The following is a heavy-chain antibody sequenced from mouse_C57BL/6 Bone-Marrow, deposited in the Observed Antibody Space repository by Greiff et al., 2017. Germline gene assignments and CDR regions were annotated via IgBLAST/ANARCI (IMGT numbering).Heavy chain of an antibody. CDR2: IYPGGGYT. J-gene: IGHJ1*03. D-gene: IGHD1-1*01. V-gene: IGHV1-63*01. CDR3: ARRADYYGSSYWYFDV. CDR1: GYTFTNYW. Sequence: QVQLQQPGAELVRPGTSVKMSCKASGYTFTNYWIGWAKQRPGHGLEWIGDIYPGGGYTNYNEKFKGKATLTADKSSSTAYMQFSSLTSEDSAIYYCARRADYYGSSYWYFDVGGTGTTVTVSS.